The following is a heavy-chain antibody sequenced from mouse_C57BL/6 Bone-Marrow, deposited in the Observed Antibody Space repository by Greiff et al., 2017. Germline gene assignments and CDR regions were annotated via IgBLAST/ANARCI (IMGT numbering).Heavy chain of an antibody. CDR3: AREEGYYGSSYVFWYFDV. CDR2: IYPGSGNT. V-gene: IGHV1-84*01. D-gene: IGHD1-1*01. J-gene: IGHJ1*03. Sequence: LVESGPELVKPGASVKISCKASGYTFTDYYINWVKQRPGQGLEWIGWIYPGSGNTKYNEKFKGKATLTVDTSSSTAYMQLSSLTSEDSAVXFCAREEGYYGSSYVFWYFDVWGTGTTVTVSS. CDR1: GYTFTDYY.